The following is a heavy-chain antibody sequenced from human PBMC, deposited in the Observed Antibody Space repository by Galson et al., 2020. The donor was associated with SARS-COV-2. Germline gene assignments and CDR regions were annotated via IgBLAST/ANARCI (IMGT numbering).Heavy chain of an antibody. V-gene: IGHV2-5*01. CDR2: IYWHDDK. J-gene: IGHJ4*02. CDR1: RLSLPTSAVG. CDR3: ARQLSCFGEFDY. Sequence: SGPTLAHPPQTLTLTCTFPRLSLPTSAVGVAWIRQPPGKALEWLAVIYWHDDKRHSPSLKSRPIITKDTSKNQVVLTMTNMYPVDTATYYCARQLSCFGEFDYWGQGTLVTVSS. D-gene: IGHD3-10*01.